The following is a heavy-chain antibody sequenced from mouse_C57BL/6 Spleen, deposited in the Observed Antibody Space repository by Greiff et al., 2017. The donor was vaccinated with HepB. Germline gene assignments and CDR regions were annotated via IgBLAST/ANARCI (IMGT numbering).Heavy chain of an antibody. CDR2: ISSGSSTI. J-gene: IGHJ4*01. CDR1: GFTFSDYG. CDR3: ARFTTVVGYAMDY. D-gene: IGHD1-1*01. Sequence: DVMLVESGGGLVKPGGSLKLSCAASGFTFSDYGMHWVRQAPEKGLEWVAYISSGSSTIYYADTVKGRFTISRDNAKNTLFLQMTSLRSEDTAMYYCARFTTVVGYAMDYWGQGTSVTVSS. V-gene: IGHV5-17*01.